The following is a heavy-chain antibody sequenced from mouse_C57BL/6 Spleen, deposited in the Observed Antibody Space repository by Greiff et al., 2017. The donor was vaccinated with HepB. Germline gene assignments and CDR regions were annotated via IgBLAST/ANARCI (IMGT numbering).Heavy chain of an antibody. CDR1: GYTFTSYD. J-gene: IGHJ1*03. D-gene: IGHD1-1*01. CDR2: IYPRDGST. V-gene: IGHV1-85*01. Sequence: VQLQQSGPELVKPGASVKLSCKASGYTFTSYDINWVKQRPGQGLEWIGWIYPRDGSTKYNEKFKGKATLTVDTSSSTAYMELHSLTSEDSAVYFCARQGSVTTVVVPGYFDVWGTGTTVTVSS. CDR3: ARQGSVTTVVVPGYFDV.